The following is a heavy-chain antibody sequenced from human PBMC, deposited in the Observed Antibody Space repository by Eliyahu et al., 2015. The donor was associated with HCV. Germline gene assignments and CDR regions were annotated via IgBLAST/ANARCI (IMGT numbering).Heavy chain of an antibody. J-gene: IGHJ4*02. D-gene: IGHD5-12*01. CDR2: VSYDGDKK. CDR3: AKDPSGYDFVGYYFDY. CDR1: GFTFSDYD. V-gene: IGHV3-30*18. Sequence: QVQMVESGGGVVQPGRSLRLSCAASGFTFSDYDMHWVRQAPGKGLEWVAVVSYDGDKKYYGDFVKGRFTISRDNSKNKLYLQMNSLKPEDTAVYSCAKDPSGYDFVGYYFDYWGQGTLVTVSS.